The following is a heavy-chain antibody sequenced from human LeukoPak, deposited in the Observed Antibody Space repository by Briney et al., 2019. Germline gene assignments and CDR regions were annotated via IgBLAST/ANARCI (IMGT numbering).Heavy chain of an antibody. CDR1: GFTFSSYA. D-gene: IGHD2-21*02. V-gene: IGHV3-23*01. Sequence: GGSLRLSCAASGFTFSSYAMSWVRQAPGKGLEWVSAISGSGGGTYYADSVKGRFTISRDNSKNTLYLQMNSLRAEDTAVYYCAKEGAYCGGDCYLDAFDIWGQGTMVTVSS. CDR2: ISGSGGGT. J-gene: IGHJ3*02. CDR3: AKEGAYCGGDCYLDAFDI.